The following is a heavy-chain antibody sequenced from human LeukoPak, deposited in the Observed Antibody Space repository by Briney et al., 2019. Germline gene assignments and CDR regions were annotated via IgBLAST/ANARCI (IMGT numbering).Heavy chain of an antibody. J-gene: IGHJ4*02. CDR1: GYTFTSYA. CDR2: INAGNGNT. D-gene: IGHD3-3*01. V-gene: IGHV1-3*01. Sequence: ASVKVSCKASGYTFTSYAMHWVRQAPGQRLEWMGWINAGNGNTKYSQKFQGRVTMTRDTSTSTVYMELSSLRSEDTAVYYCATSEVYYDFWSGSHFDYWGQGTLVTVSS. CDR3: ATSEVYYDFWSGSHFDY.